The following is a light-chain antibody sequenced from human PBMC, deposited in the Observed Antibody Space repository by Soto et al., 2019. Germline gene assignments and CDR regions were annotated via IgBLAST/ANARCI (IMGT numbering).Light chain of an antibody. CDR3: QQYGSSLTWT. CDR1: QSVSSSY. CDR2: GAS. J-gene: IGKJ1*01. V-gene: IGKV3-20*01. Sequence: EIVLTQSPGTLSLSPGERATLSCRASQSVSSSYLAWYQQKPGQAPRLLIYGASSRATGIPDRFSGSGSGTDFTLTISRLEPEDFAVYYWQQYGSSLTWTFGQGTKGEIK.